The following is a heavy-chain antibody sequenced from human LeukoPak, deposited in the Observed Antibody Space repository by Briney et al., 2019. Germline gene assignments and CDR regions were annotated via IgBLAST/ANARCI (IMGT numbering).Heavy chain of an antibody. Sequence: ASVKVSCMASGYTFTSYYINWVRQANRQVLERKGWMNPNSGNTGYAQKFQGRVTMTRNTSISTDYMELSSLRSEDTAVYYCARGLGTEGYCSGGSCYEDNWFDPWGQGTLVTVSS. V-gene: IGHV1-8*01. CDR2: MNPNSGNT. CDR3: ARGLGTEGYCSGGSCYEDNWFDP. CDR1: GYTFTSYY. J-gene: IGHJ5*02. D-gene: IGHD2-15*01.